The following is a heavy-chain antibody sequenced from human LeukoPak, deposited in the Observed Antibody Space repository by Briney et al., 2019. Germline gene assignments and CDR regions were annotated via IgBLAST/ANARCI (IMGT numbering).Heavy chain of an antibody. CDR3: ARVYDSSGYRDNWFDP. Sequence: SVKVSCKASGYTFTSYYMHWVRQAPGQGLEWMGRIIPILGIANYAQKFQGRVTITADKSTSTAYMELSSLRSEDTAVYYCARVYDSSGYRDNWFDPWGQGTLVTVSS. CDR1: GYTFTSYY. D-gene: IGHD3-22*01. CDR2: IIPILGIA. V-gene: IGHV1-69*04. J-gene: IGHJ5*02.